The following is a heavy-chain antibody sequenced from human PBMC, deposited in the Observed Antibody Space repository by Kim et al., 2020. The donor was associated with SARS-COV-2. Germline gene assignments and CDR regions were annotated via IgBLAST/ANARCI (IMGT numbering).Heavy chain of an antibody. D-gene: IGHD6-19*01. CDR1: GGSFSGYY. Sequence: SETLSLTCAVYGGSFSGYYWSWIRQPPGKGLEWIGEINHSGSTNYNPSLKSRVTISVDTSKNQFSLKLSSVTAADTAVYYCARLAGAVDYWGQGTLVTVS. CDR3: ARLAGAVDY. J-gene: IGHJ4*02. CDR2: INHSGST. V-gene: IGHV4-34*01.